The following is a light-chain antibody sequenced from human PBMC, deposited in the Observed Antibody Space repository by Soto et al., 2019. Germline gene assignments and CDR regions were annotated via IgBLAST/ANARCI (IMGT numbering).Light chain of an antibody. J-gene: IGLJ2*01. V-gene: IGLV2-23*01. CDR2: EGS. CDR1: SSDVGSYNL. CDR3: CSYAGSSTYVV. Sequence: QSALTQPASVSGSPGQSITISCTGTSSDVGSYNLVSWYQQHPGKAPKLMIYEGSKRPSGVSHRFSGSKSGNTASLTISGLHADDEADYYCCSYAGSSTYVVFGGGTQLTVL.